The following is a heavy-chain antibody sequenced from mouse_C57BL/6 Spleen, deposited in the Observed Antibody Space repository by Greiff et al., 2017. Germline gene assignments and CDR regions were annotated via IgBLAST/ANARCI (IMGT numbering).Heavy chain of an antibody. J-gene: IGHJ4*01. CDR3: ARASVGDYAMDY. CDR1: GYSITSGYD. Sequence: EVQLQESGPGMVKPSQSLSLTCTVTGYSITSGYDWHWIRHFPGNKLEWMGYISYSGSTNYNPSLKSRISITHDTSKNHFFLKLNSVTTEDTATYYCARASVGDYAMDYWGQGTSVTVSS. V-gene: IGHV3-1*01. D-gene: IGHD1-1*01. CDR2: ISYSGST.